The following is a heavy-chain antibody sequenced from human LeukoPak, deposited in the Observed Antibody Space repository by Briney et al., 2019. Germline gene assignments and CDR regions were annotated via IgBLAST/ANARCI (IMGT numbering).Heavy chain of an antibody. V-gene: IGHV1-18*01. D-gene: IGHD2-15*01. CDR2: ISAYNGNT. J-gene: IGHJ5*02. CDR3: ARGRYCGGGSCYSRWFDP. CDR1: GYTFASYG. Sequence: ASVKVSCKASGYTFASYGISWVRQAPGQGLEWMGWISAYNGNTYYAQKLQGRVTMTTDTSTSTAYMELRSLRSDDTAVYYCARGRYCGGGSCYSRWFDPWGQGTLVTVSS.